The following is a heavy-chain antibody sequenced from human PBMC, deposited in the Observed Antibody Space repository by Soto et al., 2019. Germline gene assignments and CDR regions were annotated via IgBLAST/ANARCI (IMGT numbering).Heavy chain of an antibody. D-gene: IGHD3-3*01. Sequence: SVKVSCKASGGTFSSYAISWVRQAPGQGLEWMGGIIPIFGTANYAQKFQGRATITADESTSTAYMELSSLRSEDTAVYYCARHGQYYDFWRPYYYGMDVWGQGTTVTVSS. CDR3: ARHGQYYDFWRPYYYGMDV. V-gene: IGHV1-69*13. CDR2: IIPIFGTA. CDR1: GGTFSSYA. J-gene: IGHJ6*02.